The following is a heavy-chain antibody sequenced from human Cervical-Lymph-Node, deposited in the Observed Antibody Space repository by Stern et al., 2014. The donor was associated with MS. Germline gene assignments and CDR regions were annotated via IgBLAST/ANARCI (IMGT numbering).Heavy chain of an antibody. V-gene: IGHV4-31*03. CDR1: GGSVSSCSRY. CDR3: ARVTEFLRFFYPDY. J-gene: IGHJ4*02. Sequence: VQLEESGPGLVKPSQTLSLTCTVSGGSVSSCSRYWSWIRQHPGKGLEWIGYISYSGNTYYSPSLQSRLTISMDTSKNQFSLKLRSVTAADTAIYYCARVTEFLRFFYPDYWGQGTLVTVSS. D-gene: IGHD3-3*01. CDR2: ISYSGNT.